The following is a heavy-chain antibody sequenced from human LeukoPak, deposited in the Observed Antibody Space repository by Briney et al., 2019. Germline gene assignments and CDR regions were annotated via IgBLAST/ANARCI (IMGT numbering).Heavy chain of an antibody. J-gene: IGHJ4*02. Sequence: ASVKVSCKASGGTFSSYTISWVRQAPGQGLEWMGGIIPIFGTANYAQKFQGRVTITADESTSTAYMELSSLRSEDTAVYYCARDLSLSDILTGYYFDYWGQGTLVTVSS. CDR2: IIPIFGTA. D-gene: IGHD3-9*01. CDR3: ARDLSLSDILTGYYFDY. V-gene: IGHV1-69*13. CDR1: GGTFSSYT.